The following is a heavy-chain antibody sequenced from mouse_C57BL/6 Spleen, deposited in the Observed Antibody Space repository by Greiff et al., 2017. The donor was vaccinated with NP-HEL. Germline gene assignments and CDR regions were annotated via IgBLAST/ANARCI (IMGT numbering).Heavy chain of an antibody. CDR2: INPNNGGT. CDR1: GYTFTDYY. CDR3: LCGSNFDY. D-gene: IGHD5-1*01. J-gene: IGHJ2*01. V-gene: IGHV1-26*01. Sequence: EVKLQQSGPELVKPGASVKISCKASGYTFTDYYMNWVKQSHGKSLEWIGDINPNNGGTSYNQKFKGKATLTVDKSSSTAYMELRSLTSEDSAVYYCLCGSNFDYWGQGTTLTVSS.